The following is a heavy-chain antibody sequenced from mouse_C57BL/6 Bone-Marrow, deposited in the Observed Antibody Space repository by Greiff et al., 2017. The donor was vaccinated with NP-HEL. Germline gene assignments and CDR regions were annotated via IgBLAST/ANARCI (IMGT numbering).Heavy chain of an antibody. CDR3: ADDCYFGYFDY. J-gene: IGHJ2*01. V-gene: IGHV1-59*01. CDR1: GYTFTSYW. Sequence: VQLQQPGAELVRPGTSVKLSCKASGYTFTSYWMHWVKQRPGQGLEWIGVIDPSDSYTNYNQKFKGKATLTVDTSSSTAYMQLSSLTSEDSAVYYCADDCYFGYFDYWGQGTTLTVSS. D-gene: IGHD2-3*01. CDR2: IDPSDSYT.